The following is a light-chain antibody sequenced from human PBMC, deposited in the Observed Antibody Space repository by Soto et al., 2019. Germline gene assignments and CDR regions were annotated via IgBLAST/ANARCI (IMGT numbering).Light chain of an antibody. J-gene: IGKJ1*01. CDR1: QDVSTN. V-gene: IGKV3-15*01. CDR3: QQYNKWLPWT. CDR2: GAS. Sequence: EIVMTQSPATLSVSPGARATLSCRAGQDVSTNLAWYQQKPGQAPRLLIYGASTRATGVAARFSGSGSGTEFTLTISSLQSEDSAVYYSQQYNKWLPWTFGQGTKVEFK.